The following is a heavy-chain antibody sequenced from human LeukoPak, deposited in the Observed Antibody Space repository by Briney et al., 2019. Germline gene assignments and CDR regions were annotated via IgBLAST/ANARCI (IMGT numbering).Heavy chain of an antibody. CDR3: ARGGYCSGGSCYSGKDNWFDP. CDR1: GFIYSNYW. D-gene: IGHD2-15*01. V-gene: IGHV3-74*01. CDR2: INSDESST. Sequence: GGSQRLSCAASGFIYSNYWMHWLPQAPGKGLVWLSRINSDESSTNYADSVKGRFTISRDNAKNTLYLQMNSLRAEDTAVYYCARGGYCSGGSCYSGKDNWFDPWGQGTLVTVSS. J-gene: IGHJ5*02.